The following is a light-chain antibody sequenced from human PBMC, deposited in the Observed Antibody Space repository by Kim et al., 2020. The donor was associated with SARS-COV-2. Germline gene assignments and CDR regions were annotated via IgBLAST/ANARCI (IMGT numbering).Light chain of an antibody. Sequence: EIVLTQSPGTLSLSPGERVTLTCRASQRISSSYLAWYQHKPGQAPRLLIYGAHSRAAGIPDRFSGSGSGTDFTLTISRLEPEEFAVYYWQKYDGTSVTFGGGTKVDIK. J-gene: IGKJ4*01. CDR3: QKYDGTSVT. V-gene: IGKV3-20*01. CDR1: QRISSSY. CDR2: GAH.